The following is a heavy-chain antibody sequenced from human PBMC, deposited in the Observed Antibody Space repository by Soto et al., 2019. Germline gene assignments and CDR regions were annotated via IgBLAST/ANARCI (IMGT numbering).Heavy chain of an antibody. Sequence: SETLSLTCTVSGGSISSYYWSWIRQPPGKGLEWIGYIYYSGSTNYNPSLKSRVTISVDTSKNQFSLKLSSVTAADTAVYYCARAGNGSGSRGIKYYFDYWGQGTLVTVSS. V-gene: IGHV4-59*01. J-gene: IGHJ4*02. D-gene: IGHD3-10*01. CDR3: ARAGNGSGSRGIKYYFDY. CDR2: IYYSGST. CDR1: GGSISSYY.